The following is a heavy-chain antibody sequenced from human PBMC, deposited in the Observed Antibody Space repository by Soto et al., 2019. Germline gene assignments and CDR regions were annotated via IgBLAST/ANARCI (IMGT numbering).Heavy chain of an antibody. D-gene: IGHD3-22*01. Sequence: QLQLAQSGPEVKKPGASVKVSCKASGDTLTGSYLHWVRQAPGQGLEWLGWINPNNGDTNYAQKFRGWVTMTRDASNNTVYMALTRLTSADTAVYYCTRMVVPTTYFHSWGQGTLVTVSS. CDR1: GDTLTGSY. V-gene: IGHV1-2*04. J-gene: IGHJ4*02. CDR2: INPNNGDT. CDR3: TRMVVPTTYFHS.